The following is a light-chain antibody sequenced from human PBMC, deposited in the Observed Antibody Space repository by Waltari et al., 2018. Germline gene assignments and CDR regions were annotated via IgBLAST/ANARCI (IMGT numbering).Light chain of an antibody. CDR3: MQGTHLRT. CDR1: QSLLHSDGNTY. J-gene: IGKJ1*01. Sequence: DVVLTQSPLSLPVTLGQPASISCRSSQSLLHSDGNTYLNWFHQRPGQSPRRLIYRVSNRDAGVPDRFGGSGSGTDFTLDIRRVEAEDVGIFYCMQGTHLRTFGQGTKVEI. V-gene: IGKV2-30*02. CDR2: RVS.